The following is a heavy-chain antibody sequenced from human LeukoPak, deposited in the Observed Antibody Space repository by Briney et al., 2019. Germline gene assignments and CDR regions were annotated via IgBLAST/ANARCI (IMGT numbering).Heavy chain of an antibody. CDR1: GFTFSSYS. J-gene: IGHJ4*02. CDR3: ALLFNYYDSSDY. D-gene: IGHD3-22*01. CDR2: ISSSSSTI. V-gene: IGHV3-48*01. Sequence: GGSLRLSCAASGFTFSSYSMNWVRQAPGKGLEWVSYISSSSSTIYYADSVKGRFTISRDNAKDSLYLQMNSLRAEDTAVYYCALLFNYYDSSDYWGQGTLVTASS.